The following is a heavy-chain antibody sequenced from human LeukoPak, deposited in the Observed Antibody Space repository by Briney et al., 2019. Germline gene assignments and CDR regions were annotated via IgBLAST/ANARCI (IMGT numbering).Heavy chain of an antibody. Sequence: SETLSLTCTVSGGSISSYYWSWIRQPPGKGLEWIGYIYYSGSTNYNPSLKSRVTISVDTSKNQFSLKLSSVTAADTAVYYCARDRYYYDSSGYYKIFDYWGQGTLVTVSS. CDR1: GGSISSYY. CDR3: ARDRYYYDSSGYYKIFDY. V-gene: IGHV4-59*01. J-gene: IGHJ4*02. D-gene: IGHD3-22*01. CDR2: IYYSGST.